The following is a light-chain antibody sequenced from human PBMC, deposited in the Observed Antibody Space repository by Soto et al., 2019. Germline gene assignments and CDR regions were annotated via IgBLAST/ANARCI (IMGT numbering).Light chain of an antibody. CDR2: KAS. CDR1: QSIGDA. J-gene: IGKJ2*01. Sequence: DIQMTQSPSTLSASVGDRVTVTCRANQSIGDALAWYQQKPGKAPNLLISKASTLESGVPSRFSGSGSGTEFTLTISSLQPDDFTTYYCQQYYRYLTFGQGTKLEI. CDR3: QQYYRYLT. V-gene: IGKV1-5*03.